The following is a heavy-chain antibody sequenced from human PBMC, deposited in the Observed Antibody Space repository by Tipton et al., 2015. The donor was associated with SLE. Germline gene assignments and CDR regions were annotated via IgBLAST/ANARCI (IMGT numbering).Heavy chain of an antibody. J-gene: IGHJ2*01. D-gene: IGHD1-26*01. Sequence: SLRLSCAASGFTFSSYSMNWARQAPGKGLEWVSSISSSSSYIYYADSVKGRFTISRDNAKNSLYLQMNSLRAEDTAVYYCARDKAGDWYFDLWGRGTLVTVSS. CDR1: GFTFSSYS. V-gene: IGHV3-21*03. CDR2: ISSSSSYI. CDR3: ARDKAGDWYFDL.